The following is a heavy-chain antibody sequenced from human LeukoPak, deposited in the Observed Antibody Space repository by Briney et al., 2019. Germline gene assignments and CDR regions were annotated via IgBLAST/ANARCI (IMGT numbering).Heavy chain of an antibody. Sequence: GASVKVSSKASGYTFADYYIHWVRQAPRQGLEWMGWVSKYTGNADYAPKFQGRVSMTTDTSTRTAYMELRSLRPDDTAVYFCAREDDRSFGAYDCWGQGTLVTVS. CDR3: AREDDRSFGAYDC. J-gene: IGHJ4*02. CDR1: GYTFADYY. D-gene: IGHD4-17*01. CDR2: VSKYTGNA. V-gene: IGHV1-18*04.